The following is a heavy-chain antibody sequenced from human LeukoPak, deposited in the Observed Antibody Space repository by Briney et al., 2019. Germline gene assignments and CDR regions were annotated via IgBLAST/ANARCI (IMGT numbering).Heavy chain of an antibody. Sequence: PGGSLRLSCAASGFTFSSYWMSWVRQAPGKGLEWVANIKKDGSEKYYVDSVKGRFTISRDNAKKSLYLQMNSLRAEDTAVYYCAKELKYCSGGSCPLDYAFDIWGQGTMVTVSS. CDR3: AKELKYCSGGSCPLDYAFDI. CDR2: IKKDGSEK. D-gene: IGHD2-15*01. CDR1: GFTFSSYW. J-gene: IGHJ3*02. V-gene: IGHV3-7*01.